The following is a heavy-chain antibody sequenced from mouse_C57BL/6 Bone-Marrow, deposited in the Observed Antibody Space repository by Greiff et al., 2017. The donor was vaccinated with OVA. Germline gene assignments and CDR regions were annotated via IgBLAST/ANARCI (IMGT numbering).Heavy chain of an antibody. D-gene: IGHD1-1*01. J-gene: IGHJ2*01. CDR3: ARRDYYGSNY. CDR1: GYAFTNYL. CDR2: INPGSGGT. V-gene: IGHV1-54*01. Sequence: VQLQQSGAELVRPRTSVKVSCKASGYAFTNYLIEWVKQRPGQGLEWIGVINPGSGGTNYNEKFKGKATLTADKSSSTAYMQLSSLTSEDSAVYFCARRDYYGSNYWGQGTTLTVSS.